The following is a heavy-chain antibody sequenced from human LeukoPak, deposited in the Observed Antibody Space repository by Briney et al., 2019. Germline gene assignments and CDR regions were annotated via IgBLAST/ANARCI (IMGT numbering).Heavy chain of an antibody. V-gene: IGHV4-31*03. CDR2: IYYSGST. Sequence: TLSLTCTVSGGSISSGGYYWSWIRQHPGKGLEWTGYIYYSGSTYYNPSLKSRVTISVDTSKNQFSLKLSSVTAADTAVYYCARVSAATLDYYGMDVWGQGTTVTVSS. CDR3: ARVSAATLDYYGMDV. D-gene: IGHD2-15*01. J-gene: IGHJ6*02. CDR1: GGSISSGGYY.